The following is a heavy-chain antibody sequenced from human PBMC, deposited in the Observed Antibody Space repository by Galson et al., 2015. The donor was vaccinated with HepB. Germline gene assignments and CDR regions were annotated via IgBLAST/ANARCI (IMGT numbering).Heavy chain of an antibody. V-gene: IGHV1-46*01. J-gene: IGHJ4*02. Sequence: CKASGYTFTDYYMHWVRQAPGQGLEWMGIINASGGSTSHAQKFQGRVTMTRDTSTSTIYMELSSLRSDDTAVYYCARGRQYISGSHWDYWGQGTLVTVSS. CDR3: ARGRQYISGSHWDY. D-gene: IGHD5-12*01. CDR1: GYTFTDYY. CDR2: INASGGST.